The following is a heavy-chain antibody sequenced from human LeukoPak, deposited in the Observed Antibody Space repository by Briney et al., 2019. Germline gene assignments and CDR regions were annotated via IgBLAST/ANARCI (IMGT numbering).Heavy chain of an antibody. Sequence: GGSLRLSCAASGFTFSSYEMNWVRQAPGKGLEWVSYISGSGRTMSYADSVKGRFTISRDNAMNSLYLQMNSLRVEDTAVYHCARGGLYGYDVFDYWGQGTLVTVSS. CDR3: ARGGLYGYDVFDY. CDR1: GFTFSSYE. J-gene: IGHJ4*02. V-gene: IGHV3-48*03. CDR2: ISGSGRTM. D-gene: IGHD5-12*01.